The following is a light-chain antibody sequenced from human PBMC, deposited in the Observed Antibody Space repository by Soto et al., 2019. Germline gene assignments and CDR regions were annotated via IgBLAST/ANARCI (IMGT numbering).Light chain of an antibody. Sequence: DIQLTQSPSSLSASVGDRVIISCRASQSMSDSLNWYQQKSGKAPKLLIYSGSTLETGVPSRFSGSGSGTDFTLTISSLQPEDFGTYFCQQSYSNSYTFGQGTTLEIK. CDR2: SGS. V-gene: IGKV1-39*01. CDR1: QSMSDS. J-gene: IGKJ2*01. CDR3: QQSYSNSYT.